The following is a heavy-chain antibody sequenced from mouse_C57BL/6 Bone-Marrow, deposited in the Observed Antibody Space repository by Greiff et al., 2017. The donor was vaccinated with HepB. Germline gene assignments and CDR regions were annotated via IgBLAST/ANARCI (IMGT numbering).Heavy chain of an antibody. J-gene: IGHJ3*01. V-gene: IGHV1-82*01. CDR1: GYAFSSYW. D-gene: IGHD1-1*02. CDR3: AAGCYGVAY. CDR2: IDPGDGDT. Sequence: QVQLQQSGPELVKPGASVKISCKASGYAFSSYWMNWVKQRPGKGLEWIGRIDPGDGDTKYNGKFKGKATLTADKSSSTAYMQLSSLTSEASAVYFCAAGCYGVAYWGQGTLVTVSA.